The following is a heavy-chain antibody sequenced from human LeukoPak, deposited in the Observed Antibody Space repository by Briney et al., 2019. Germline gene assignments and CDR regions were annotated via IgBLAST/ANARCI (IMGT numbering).Heavy chain of an antibody. CDR1: GFPFSGYT. CDR3: AKVGVGQQLVRGYFDY. J-gene: IGHJ4*02. Sequence: GGSLRLSCAASGFPFSGYTMNWVRQAPGKGLEWVSSISSRGTYMNYADSVKGRFSISRDNAKNSLHLQMNSLRAEDTAVYYCAKVGVGQQLVRGYFDYWGQGTLVTVSS. D-gene: IGHD6-13*01. CDR2: ISSRGTYM. V-gene: IGHV3-21*01.